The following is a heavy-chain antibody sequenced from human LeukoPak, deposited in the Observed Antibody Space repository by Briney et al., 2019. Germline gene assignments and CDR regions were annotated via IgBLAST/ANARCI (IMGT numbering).Heavy chain of an antibody. Sequence: AGGSLRLSCAASGITFSSFAMHWVRQAPGKGLEWLAVISYYGNNKYYADSVEGRFTISRDNSKNTLYPQMNSLRAEDTAVYYCTRDYGDYVFDYWGQGTLVTVSS. CDR3: TRDYGDYVFDY. D-gene: IGHD4-17*01. V-gene: IGHV3-30-3*01. CDR2: ISYYGNNK. J-gene: IGHJ4*02. CDR1: GITFSSFA.